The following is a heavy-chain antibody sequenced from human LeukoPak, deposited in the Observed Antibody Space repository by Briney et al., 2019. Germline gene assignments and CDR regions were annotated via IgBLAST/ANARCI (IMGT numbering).Heavy chain of an antibody. CDR2: INQSGST. J-gene: IGHJ6*03. CDR1: GGSFSGYY. V-gene: IGHV4-34*01. Sequence: PSETLSLTCAVYGGSFSGYYWSWIRQPPGKELEWIGEINQSGSTNYNPSLKSRVTISVDTSKKQFSLKLSPVTAADTAVYYCAAGCSSTSCYWYYYTDVWGKGTTVTVSS. D-gene: IGHD2-2*01. CDR3: AAGCSSTSCYWYYYTDV.